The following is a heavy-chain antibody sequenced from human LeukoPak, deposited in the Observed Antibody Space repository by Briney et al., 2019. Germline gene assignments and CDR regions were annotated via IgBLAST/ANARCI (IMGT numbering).Heavy chain of an antibody. Sequence: GGSLRLSCAASGFTFGNYAVVWVRQAPGKGLEWVSAITGSGGTTYYADSVRGRFTIYRDNSKNTLYLQMNSLRGEDTAVYYCGKDPNGDYVGAFDFQRWGQGTLVTVSS. CDR2: ITGSGGTT. D-gene: IGHD4-17*01. V-gene: IGHV3-23*01. J-gene: IGHJ1*01. CDR3: GKDPNGDYVGAFDFQR. CDR1: GFTFGNYA.